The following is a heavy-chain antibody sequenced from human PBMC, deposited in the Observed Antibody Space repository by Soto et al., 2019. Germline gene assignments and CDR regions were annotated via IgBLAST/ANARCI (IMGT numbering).Heavy chain of an antibody. CDR2: INPNSGGT. Sequence: QVYLVQYGAEVKKPGASVKVSCQASGDTLSGYHIHWVRQAPGQGLEWMGWINPNSGGTKCSQKFQAWVTMTRDTSSSTVYMELSRLRSDDTAVYYCAITSAGYYYGMAVWGQGTKVTVSS. CDR1: GDTLSGYH. V-gene: IGHV1-2*04. CDR3: AITSAGYYYGMAV. J-gene: IGHJ6*02. D-gene: IGHD3-16*01.